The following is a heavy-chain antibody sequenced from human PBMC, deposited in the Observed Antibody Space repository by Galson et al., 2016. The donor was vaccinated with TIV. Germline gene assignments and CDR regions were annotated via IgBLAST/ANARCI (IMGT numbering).Heavy chain of an antibody. CDR3: ARDRNTYYFDIPFDY. CDR1: GYTFTDYY. CDR2: ITPINGNT. Sequence: SVKVSCKASGYTFTDYYMNWVRQAPGKGLEWMGWITPINGNTKYAQKFKGRVAMTRDKSINTAYLELTRVTTDDTAVYYCARDRNTYYFDIPFDYWGQGTQVTVSS. J-gene: IGHJ4*02. V-gene: IGHV1-2*02. D-gene: IGHD3-9*01.